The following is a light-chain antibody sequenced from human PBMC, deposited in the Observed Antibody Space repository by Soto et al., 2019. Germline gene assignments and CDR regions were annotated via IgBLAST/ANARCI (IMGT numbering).Light chain of an antibody. J-gene: IGKJ1*01. V-gene: IGKV1-5*01. CDR1: QSISSW. CDR3: QQYNSYSRT. Sequence: DIQMTQSPSTLSASVGDRVTITCRASQSISSWLAWYQQKPGKAPKLLIYDASILESGVPSRFSGSGSGTESTLTISSLQPDDFATYYCQQYNSYSRTFGQGTKVEIK. CDR2: DAS.